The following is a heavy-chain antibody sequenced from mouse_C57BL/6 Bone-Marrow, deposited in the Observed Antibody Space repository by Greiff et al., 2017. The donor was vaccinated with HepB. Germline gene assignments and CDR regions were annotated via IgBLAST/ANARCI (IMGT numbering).Heavy chain of an antibody. CDR3: AREGSSFYYYAMDY. J-gene: IGHJ4*01. D-gene: IGHD1-1*01. V-gene: IGHV3-6*01. Sequence: DVKLQESGPGLVKPSQSLSLTCSVTGYSITSGYYWNWMRQFPGNKLEWMGNISYDGSNNYNQSLKNRISITRDTSKNQFFLKLNSVTTEDTATYYCAREGSSFYYYAMDYWGQGTSVTVSS. CDR1: GYSITSGYY. CDR2: ISYDGSN.